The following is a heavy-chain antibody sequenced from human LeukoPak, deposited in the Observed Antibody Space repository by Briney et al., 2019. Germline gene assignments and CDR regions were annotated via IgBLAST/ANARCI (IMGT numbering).Heavy chain of an antibody. CDR2: IRYDGSNK. D-gene: IGHD3-10*01. V-gene: IGHV3-30*02. CDR1: GFTFSSYG. Sequence: GGSLRLSCAASGFTFSSYGMHWVRQAPGKGLEWVTFIRYDGSNKYYADSVKGRFTISRDNSKNTLYLQMNSLRAEDTAVYYCAKDYSKTSYYGSGTYYRPNWFDPWGQGTLVTVSS. CDR3: AKDYSKTSYYGSGTYYRPNWFDP. J-gene: IGHJ5*02.